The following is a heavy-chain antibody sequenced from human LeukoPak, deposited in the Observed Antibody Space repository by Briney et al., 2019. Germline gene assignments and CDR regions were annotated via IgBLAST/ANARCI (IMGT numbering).Heavy chain of an antibody. CDR1: GFAFNEYN. D-gene: IGHD5-18*01. V-gene: IGHV3-30*04. Sequence: GGSLRLSCAASGFAFNEYNMHWVRQAPGKGLEWVTFIFYDGSSKKEADSVKGRFSVSRDNSKNTVYLQMNSLRPEDTAVYYCARDFSARYTIDYWGQGTLVTVSS. CDR2: IFYDGSSK. CDR3: ARDFSARYTIDY. J-gene: IGHJ4*02.